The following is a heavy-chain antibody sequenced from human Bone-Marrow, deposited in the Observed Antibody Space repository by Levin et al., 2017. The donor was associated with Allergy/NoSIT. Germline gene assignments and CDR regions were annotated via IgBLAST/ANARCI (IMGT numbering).Heavy chain of an antibody. V-gene: IGHV3-21*01. CDR1: GFTFSSYS. CDR3: ARDLFSLGLDAFDI. CDR2: ISSSSSYI. J-gene: IGHJ3*02. D-gene: IGHD3-3*01. Sequence: GGSLRLSCAASGFTFSSYSMNWVRQAPGKGLEWVSSISSSSSYIYYADSVKGRFTISRDNAKNSLYLQMNSLRAEDTAVYYCARDLFSLGLDAFDIWGQGTMVTVSS.